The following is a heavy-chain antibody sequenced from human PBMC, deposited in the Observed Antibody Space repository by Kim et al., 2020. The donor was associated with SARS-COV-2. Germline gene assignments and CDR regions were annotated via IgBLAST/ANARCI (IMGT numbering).Heavy chain of an antibody. V-gene: IGHV3-30*04. CDR1: GFTFSSYA. Sequence: GGSLRLSCAASGFTFSSYAMHWVRQAPGKGLEWVAVISYDGSNKYYADSVKGRFTISRDNSKNTLYLQMNSLRAEDTAVYYCARGGVVVAATYAFDIWG. J-gene: IGHJ3*02. CDR2: ISYDGSNK. D-gene: IGHD2-15*01. CDR3: ARGGVVVAATYAFDI.